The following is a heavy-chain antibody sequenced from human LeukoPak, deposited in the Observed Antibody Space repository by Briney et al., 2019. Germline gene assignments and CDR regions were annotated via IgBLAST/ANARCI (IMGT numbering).Heavy chain of an antibody. D-gene: IGHD5-18*01. CDR3: AREDTAMVTWD. CDR1: GYTFSSYG. CDR2: VSAYNGNT. J-gene: IGHJ4*02. Sequence: ASVKVSCKASGYTFSSYGISWVRQAPGQGLEWMGWVSAYNGNTNYAQKLQGRVTMTTDTSTSTAQMELRSLRSDDTAVYYCAREDTAMVTWDWGQGTLVTVSS. V-gene: IGHV1-18*01.